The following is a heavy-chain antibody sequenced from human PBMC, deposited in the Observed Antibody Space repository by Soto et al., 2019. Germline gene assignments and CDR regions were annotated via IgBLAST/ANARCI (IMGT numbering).Heavy chain of an antibody. CDR1: GFTFSSYA. CDR3: AKASVRGSGSTKRFDY. J-gene: IGHJ4*02. D-gene: IGHD3-10*01. V-gene: IGHV3-23*01. Sequence: GGSLRLSCAASGFTFSSYAMSWVRQAPGKGLEWVSVISGSGGSTYYADSVKGRFTISRDNSKNTLYVQMNSLRAEDTAVYYCAKASVRGSGSTKRFDYWGQGTLVTVSS. CDR2: ISGSGGST.